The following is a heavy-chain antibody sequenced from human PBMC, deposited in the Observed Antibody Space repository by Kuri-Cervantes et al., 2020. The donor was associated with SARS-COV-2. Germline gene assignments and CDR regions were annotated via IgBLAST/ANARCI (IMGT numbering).Heavy chain of an antibody. V-gene: IGHV3-43D*03. J-gene: IGHJ4*02. CDR3: AKDSNYYGSGSYLVY. D-gene: IGHD3-10*01. CDR1: GFTFDDYA. CDR2: ISWDGGST. Sequence: GGSLRLSCAASGFTFDDYAMHWVRQAPGKGLEWVSLISWDGGSTYYADSVKGRFTISRDNSKNSLYLQMNSLRAEDTALYYCAKDSNYYGSGSYLVYWGQGTLVTVSS.